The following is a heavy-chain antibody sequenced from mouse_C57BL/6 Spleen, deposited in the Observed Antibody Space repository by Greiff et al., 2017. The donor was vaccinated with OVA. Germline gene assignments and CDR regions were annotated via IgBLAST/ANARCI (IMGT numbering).Heavy chain of an antibody. Sequence: QVQLQQSGPELVKPGASVKISCKASGYAFSSSWMNWVKQRPGEGLEWIGRIYPGDGDTNYNGKFKGKATLTADKSSSTAYMQLSSLTSEDSAVYFCARMRLGDAMDYWGQGTSVTVSS. CDR1: GYAFSSSW. J-gene: IGHJ4*01. V-gene: IGHV1-82*01. D-gene: IGHD3-2*02. CDR3: ARMRLGDAMDY. CDR2: IYPGDGDT.